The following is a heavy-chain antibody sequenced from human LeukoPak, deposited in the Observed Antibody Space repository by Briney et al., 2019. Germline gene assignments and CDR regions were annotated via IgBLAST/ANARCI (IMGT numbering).Heavy chain of an antibody. CDR1: GYSISSGYY. J-gene: IGHJ4*02. Sequence: SETLSLTCDVSGYSISSGYYWGWVRQPPGKGLEWIGTIYHNGNTYYNPSLNSRATISVDTSRNQFSLELSSVTAADTAVFYCARARYNYGDSDYWGQGTLVTVSS. V-gene: IGHV4-38-2*01. CDR3: ARARYNYGDSDY. D-gene: IGHD5-18*01. CDR2: IYHNGNT.